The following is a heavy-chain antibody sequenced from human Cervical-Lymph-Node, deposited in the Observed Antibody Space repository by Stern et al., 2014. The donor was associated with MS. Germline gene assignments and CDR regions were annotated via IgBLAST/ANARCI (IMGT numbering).Heavy chain of an antibody. CDR2: IYGGNGNT. D-gene: IGHD3-16*01. CDR3: ARATHYDPQPRDFYYGMDV. J-gene: IGHJ6*02. V-gene: IGHV1-3*01. Sequence: MQLVESGAEVKKPGASVKVSCKASGYTFTNFYMHWVRQAPGQRLQWMGWIYGGNGNTKYSQTFQGRVTFTQDTSATTAYMEVRSLRSDDTAVYYCARATHYDPQPRDFYYGMDVWGQGTTVIVSS. CDR1: GYTFTNFY.